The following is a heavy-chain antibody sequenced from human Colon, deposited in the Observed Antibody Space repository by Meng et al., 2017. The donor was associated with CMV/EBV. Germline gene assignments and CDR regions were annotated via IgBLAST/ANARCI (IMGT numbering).Heavy chain of an antibody. CDR2: IYSGGST. D-gene: IGHD1-26*01. CDR1: GFTVSSTH. J-gene: IGHJ4*02. CDR3: ARGYSGTSS. V-gene: IGHV3-66*01. Sequence: GGPGGDWGRLCGSLRLSCAASGFTVSSTHMSWVRQAPGKGLEWVSVIYSGGSTFYADSVKGRFTISRDNSKNTLYLQMNSLSAEDTAVYYCARGYSGTSSWGQGTLVTVSS.